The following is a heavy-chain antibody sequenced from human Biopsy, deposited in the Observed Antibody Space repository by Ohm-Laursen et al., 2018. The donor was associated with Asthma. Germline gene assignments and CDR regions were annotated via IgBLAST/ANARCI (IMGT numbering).Heavy chain of an antibody. CDR3: AREGTGIWVRGVPSVWFDS. D-gene: IGHD3-10*01. CDR1: GRHFGSYN. J-gene: IGHJ5*01. Sequence: SLRLSCTASGRHFGSYNMHWARQAPGKGLEWVAVITFDGSTQHYGDSAKGRFTISRDNSKNTLYLQMITLRAEDTAVYYCAREGTGIWVRGVPSVWFDSWGQGTPVTVSS. CDR2: ITFDGSTQ. V-gene: IGHV3-30-3*01.